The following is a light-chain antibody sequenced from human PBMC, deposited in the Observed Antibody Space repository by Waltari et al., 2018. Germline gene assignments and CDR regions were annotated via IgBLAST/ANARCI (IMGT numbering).Light chain of an antibody. V-gene: IGKV2-30*02. J-gene: IGKJ2*03. CDR3: GQGTHLPMYS. CDR1: QSLVHSNGNTY. CDR2: EVS. Sequence: DGVMTQSPLCLPITPGQPASISCRSSQSLVHSNGNTYLSWYHQKPGQPPRRLIYEVSKQDSGVPDRFSGSGAGTDFTLKISRVEAEDVGVYYCGQGTHLPMYSFGQGTKVEIK.